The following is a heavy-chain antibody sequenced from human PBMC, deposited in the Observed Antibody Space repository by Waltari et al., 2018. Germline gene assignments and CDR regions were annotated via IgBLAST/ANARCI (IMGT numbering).Heavy chain of an antibody. CDR1: GYSISSGYY. V-gene: IGHV3-11*04. CDR2: ISSSSSTI. J-gene: IGHJ6*03. CDR3: ARDEGYCSSTSCFPWLGYMDV. Sequence: QVQLQESGPGLVKPSETLSLTCAVSGYSISSGYYWGWIRQPPGKGLEWVSYISSSSSTIDYADSVKGRFTISRDNAKNSLYLQMNSLRAEDTAVYYCARDEGYCSSTSCFPWLGYMDVWGKGTTVTISS. D-gene: IGHD2-2*01.